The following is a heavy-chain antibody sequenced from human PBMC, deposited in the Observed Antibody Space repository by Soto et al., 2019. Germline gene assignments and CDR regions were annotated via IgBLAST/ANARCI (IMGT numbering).Heavy chain of an antibody. CDR3: ARVYSSGWYPPNFDY. CDR1: EFTFSSYS. J-gene: IGHJ4*02. CDR2: ISSSSSYI. Sequence: EVQLVESGGGLVKPGGSLRLSCAASEFTFSSYSMNWVRQAPGKGLEWVSSISSSSSYIYYADSVKGRFTISRDNAKNSLYLQMNSLRAEDTAVYYCARVYSSGWYPPNFDYWGQGTLVTVSS. D-gene: IGHD6-19*01. V-gene: IGHV3-21*01.